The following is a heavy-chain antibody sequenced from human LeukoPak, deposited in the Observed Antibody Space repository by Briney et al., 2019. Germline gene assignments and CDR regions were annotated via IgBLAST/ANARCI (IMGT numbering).Heavy chain of an antibody. CDR3: AKDLQNPPISGMLKVVP. CDR1: GFTFGSYA. CDR2: ISGSGGTT. Sequence: GGSLRLSSTASGFTFGSYAMTWVRQAPGKGLEWVSSISGSGGTTYYADSVKGRFTISRDNSKNTLYLQMNSLRAEDTAVYYCAKDLQNPPISGMLKVVPWGQGTLVTVSS. J-gene: IGHJ5*02. D-gene: IGHD3-10*01. V-gene: IGHV3-23*01.